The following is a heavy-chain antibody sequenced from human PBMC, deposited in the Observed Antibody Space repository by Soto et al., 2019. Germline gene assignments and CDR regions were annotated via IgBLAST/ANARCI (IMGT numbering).Heavy chain of an antibody. D-gene: IGHD1-1*01. CDR1: GFTLSSFE. V-gene: IGHV3-48*03. J-gene: IGHJ6*02. CDR3: ARVSRIPVQGMDV. Sequence: AGGSLRLSCAVSGFTLSSFEMNWVRQAPGKGLEWVSYISSGGGTIYYADSVKGRFTISKDNAKNSLYLQMNSLRAEDTGVYYCARVSRIPVQGMDVWGQGTTVTVSS. CDR2: ISSGGGTI.